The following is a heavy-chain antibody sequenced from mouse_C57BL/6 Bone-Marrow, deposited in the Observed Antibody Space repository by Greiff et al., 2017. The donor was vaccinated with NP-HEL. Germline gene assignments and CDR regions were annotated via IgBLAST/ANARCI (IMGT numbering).Heavy chain of an antibody. J-gene: IGHJ3*01. CDR1: GYTFTSYG. V-gene: IGHV1-81*01. CDR2: IYPRSGNT. D-gene: IGHD6-1*01. Sequence: VQVVESGAELARPGASVKLSCKASGYTFTSYGISWVKQRTGQGLEWIGEIYPRSGNTYYNEKFKGKATLTADKSSSTAYMALRSLTSEDSAVYFCAPLSAFAYWGQGTLVTVSA. CDR3: APLSAFAY.